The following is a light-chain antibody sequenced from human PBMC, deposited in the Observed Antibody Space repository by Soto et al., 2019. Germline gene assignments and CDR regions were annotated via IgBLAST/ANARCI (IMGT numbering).Light chain of an antibody. CDR3: QDAKCLPLT. Sequence: IPITLNKSSISASVGNEVRITSRASQTIMTYLNWYQLKKGKPPRLLIYAASSLQSGVPSRLSGSGYGTDFTLTISSMKTEDFATYYCQDAKCLPLTFGGGTMV. CDR1: QTIMTY. J-gene: IGKJ4*01. CDR2: AAS. V-gene: IGKV1-39*01.